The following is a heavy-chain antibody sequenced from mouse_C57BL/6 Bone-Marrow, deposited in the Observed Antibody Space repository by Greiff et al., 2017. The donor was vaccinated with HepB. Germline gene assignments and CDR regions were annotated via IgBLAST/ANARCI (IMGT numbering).Heavy chain of an antibody. Sequence: EVQLQESGPELVKPGASVKMSCKASGYTFTDYNMHWVKQSHGKSLEWIGYINPNNGGTSYNQKFKGKATLTVNKSSSTAYMELRSLTSEDSAVYYCARLGRGRYFDYWGQGTTLTVSS. CDR3: ARLGRGRYFDY. V-gene: IGHV1-22*01. D-gene: IGHD4-1*01. CDR2: INPNNGGT. J-gene: IGHJ2*01. CDR1: GYTFTDYN.